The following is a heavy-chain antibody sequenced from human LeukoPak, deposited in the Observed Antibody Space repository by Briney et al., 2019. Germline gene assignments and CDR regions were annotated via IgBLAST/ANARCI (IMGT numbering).Heavy chain of an antibody. CDR3: ARDLIRGYSYGLFDY. J-gene: IGHJ4*02. D-gene: IGHD5-18*01. V-gene: IGHV3-21*01. CDR1: GFTFSSYS. CDR2: ISSSSSYI. Sequence: GGSLRLSCAASGFTFSSYSMNWVRQAPGKGLEWVTSISSSSSYIYYADSVKGRFTISRDNAKNSLYLQMNSPRAEDTAVYYCARDLIRGYSYGLFDYWGQGTLVTVSS.